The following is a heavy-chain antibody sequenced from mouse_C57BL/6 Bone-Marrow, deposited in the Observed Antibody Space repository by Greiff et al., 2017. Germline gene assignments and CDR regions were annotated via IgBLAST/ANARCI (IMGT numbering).Heavy chain of an antibody. CDR1: GYTFTDYY. V-gene: IGHV1-76*01. CDR2: IYPGSGNT. CDR3: ASGDYGSSLYFDY. D-gene: IGHD1-1*01. Sequence: QVQLKQSGAELVRPGASVKLSCKASGYTFTDYYINWVKQRPGQGLEWIARIYPGSGNTYYNEKFKGKATLTAEKSSSTAYMQLSSLTSEDSAVYFCASGDYGSSLYFDYWGQGTTLTVSS. J-gene: IGHJ2*01.